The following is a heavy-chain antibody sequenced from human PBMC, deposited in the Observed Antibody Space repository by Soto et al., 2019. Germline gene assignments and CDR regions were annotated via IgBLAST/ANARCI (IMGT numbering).Heavy chain of an antibody. CDR3: VKVSRKGSAIDFDY. V-gene: IGHV1-8*01. Sequence: QVQLVQSGAELKKPGASVKVSCKASGYTFSNYDMNWVRQATGQGPEWIGWVNPNNGDTGYAQKFQGRVTLTTDISTTTAYMELTSLRSEATAIYYCVKVSRKGSAIDFDYWGQGTLITVSS. D-gene: IGHD3-10*01. CDR2: VNPNNGDT. J-gene: IGHJ4*02. CDR1: GYTFSNYD.